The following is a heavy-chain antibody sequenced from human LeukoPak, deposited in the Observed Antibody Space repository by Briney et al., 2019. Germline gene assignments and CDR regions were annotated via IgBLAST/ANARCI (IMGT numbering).Heavy chain of an antibody. V-gene: IGHV3-30*02. CDR1: GFTFSSYG. Sequence: GGSLRLSCAASGFTFSSYGMHWVRQAPGKGLEWVAFIRYDGSNKYYADSVKGRFTISRDNSKNTLYLQMNSLRAEDTAVYYCAKDHRIVGATAFDYWGQGTLVTVSS. D-gene: IGHD1-26*01. CDR3: AKDHRIVGATAFDY. CDR2: IRYDGSNK. J-gene: IGHJ4*02.